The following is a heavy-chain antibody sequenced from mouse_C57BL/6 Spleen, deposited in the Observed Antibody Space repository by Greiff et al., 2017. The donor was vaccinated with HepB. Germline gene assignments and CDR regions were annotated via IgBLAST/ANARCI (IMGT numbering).Heavy chain of an antibody. D-gene: IGHD1-1*01. CDR3: ASYYGSIWCFDV. J-gene: IGHJ1*03. CDR2: IDPSDSYT. CDR1: GYTFTSYW. V-gene: IGHV1-69*01. Sequence: QVQLQQPGAELVMPGASVKLSCKASGYTFTSYWMHWVKQRPGQGLEWIGEIDPSDSYTNYNQKFKGKSTLTVDKSSSTAYMQLSSLTSEDSAVYCCASYYGSIWCFDVWGTGTTVTVSS.